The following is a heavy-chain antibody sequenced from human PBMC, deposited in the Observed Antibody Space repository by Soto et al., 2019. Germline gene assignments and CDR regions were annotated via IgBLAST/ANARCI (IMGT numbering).Heavy chain of an antibody. J-gene: IGHJ4*02. CDR2: IIPILGIA. CDR1: GGTFSSYT. V-gene: IGHV1-69*08. D-gene: IGHD6-6*01. Sequence: QVQLVQSGAEVKKPGSSVKDSCKASGGTFSSYTISWVRQAPGQGLEWMGRIIPILGIANYAQKFQGRVTTTADKSTSTAYMELSSLRSEDTAVYYCAREGQPVPQFDYWGQGTLVTVSS. CDR3: AREGQPVPQFDY.